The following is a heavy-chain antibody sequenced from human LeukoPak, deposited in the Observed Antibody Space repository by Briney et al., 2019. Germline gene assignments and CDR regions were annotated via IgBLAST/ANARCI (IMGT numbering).Heavy chain of an antibody. CDR3: ARRGYSPRYYYYMDV. V-gene: IGHV4-34*01. Sequence: PSETLSLTCAVYGGSFSGYYWSWIRQPPGKGLEWIGEINHSGSTNYNPSLKSRVTTSVDTSKNQFSLKLSSVTAADTAVYYCARRGYSPRYYYYMDVWGKGTTVTVSS. CDR2: INHSGST. J-gene: IGHJ6*03. D-gene: IGHD5-18*01. CDR1: GGSFSGYY.